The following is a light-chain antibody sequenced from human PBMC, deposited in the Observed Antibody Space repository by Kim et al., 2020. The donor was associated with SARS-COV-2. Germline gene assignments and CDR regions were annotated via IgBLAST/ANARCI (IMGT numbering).Light chain of an antibody. CDR3: QQSYSTYT. CDR2: AAS. V-gene: IGKV1-39*01. CDR1: QSISSY. Sequence: DIQMTQSPSSLSASVGDRVTITCRASQSISSYLNWYQQKPGKAPNLLIYAASNLQSGVPSRFSGSGSGTDFTLTISSLQPEDFATYYCQQSYSTYTFAQGTKLEI. J-gene: IGKJ2*01.